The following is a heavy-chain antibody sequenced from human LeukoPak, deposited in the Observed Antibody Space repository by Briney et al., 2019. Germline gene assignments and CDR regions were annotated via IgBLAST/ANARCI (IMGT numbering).Heavy chain of an antibody. Sequence: SVKVSCKASGGNFNTYAINWVRQAPGQGLEWMGRIIPILTIANYAQKFQGRVTITADESTSTAYMELSSLRSEDTAVYYCARAPLVAGAMYNWFDPWGLGTLVIVSS. D-gene: IGHD2-15*01. CDR2: IIPILTIA. CDR3: ARAPLVAGAMYNWFDP. CDR1: GGNFNTYA. J-gene: IGHJ5*02. V-gene: IGHV1-69*04.